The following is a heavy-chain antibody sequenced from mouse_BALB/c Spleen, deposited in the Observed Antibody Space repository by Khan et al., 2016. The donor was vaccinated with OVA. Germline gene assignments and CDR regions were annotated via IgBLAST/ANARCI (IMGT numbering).Heavy chain of an antibody. CDR2: INTYTGEP. J-gene: IGHJ1*01. CDR3: ARTNSEWCLDV. CDR1: GYTFTNYG. Sequence: QIQLVQSGPELKKPGETVKISCKASGYTFTNYGMNWVKQAPGKGLKWMGWINTYTGEPTYADDFKGRSAFSLETSASTAYLQIKNLESEDTDTSCGARTNSEWCLDVWGAGTTVTVSS. V-gene: IGHV9-3-1*01. D-gene: IGHD4-1*02.